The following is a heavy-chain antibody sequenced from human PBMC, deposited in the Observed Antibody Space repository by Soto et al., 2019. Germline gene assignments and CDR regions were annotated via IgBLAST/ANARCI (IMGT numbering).Heavy chain of an antibody. Sequence: ASVKVSCKASGYTFTSYDINWVRQSTGQGLEWMGWMNPNSGNTGYAQKFQGRVTMTRNTSISTAYMELSSLRSEDTAVYYCARDQKDRYDHNSPEYYYFGVDVWGQGTTVTVSS. CDR2: MNPNSGNT. CDR3: ARDQKDRYDHNSPEYYYFGVDV. CDR1: GYTFTSYD. D-gene: IGHD3-22*01. J-gene: IGHJ6*02. V-gene: IGHV1-8*01.